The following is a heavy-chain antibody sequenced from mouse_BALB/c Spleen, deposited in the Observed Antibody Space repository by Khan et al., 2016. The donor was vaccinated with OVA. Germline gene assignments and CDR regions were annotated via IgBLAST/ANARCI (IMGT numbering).Heavy chain of an antibody. CDR1: GYTFTSYW. CDR2: IDPSDKYI. D-gene: IGHD1-2*01. CDR3: TRGGRFITTATWFAY. J-gene: IGHJ3*01. Sequence: QVQLQQPGAELVMPGASVKMSCKASGYTFTSYWMHWVKQRPGQGLEWLGVIDPSDKYITYNQKFKDKATLTVDTSSSTAYMQLSSLTSEDSAVYCCTRGGRFITTATWFAYWGRGTLVTVSA. V-gene: IGHV1-59*01.